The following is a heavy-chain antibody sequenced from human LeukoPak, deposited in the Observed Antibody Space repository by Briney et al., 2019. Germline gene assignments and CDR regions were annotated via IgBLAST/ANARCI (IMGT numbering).Heavy chain of an antibody. J-gene: IGHJ4*01. D-gene: IGHD6-19*01. CDR3: AKGIYSSGWSYFDY. Sequence: PGGSLRLSCAASGFTFSNPAMSWVRQAPGKGLEWVSTLSGSGITTYYADSVKGRFTISRDNSKNTLYLQMNTLRAEDSALYYCAKGIYSSGWSYFDYWGHGTPVTVSS. CDR2: LSGSGITT. V-gene: IGHV3-23*01. CDR1: GFTFSNPA.